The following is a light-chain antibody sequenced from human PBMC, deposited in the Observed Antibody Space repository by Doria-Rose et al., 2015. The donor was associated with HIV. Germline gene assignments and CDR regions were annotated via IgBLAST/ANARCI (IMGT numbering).Light chain of an antibody. V-gene: IGKV3-20*01. CDR1: QSFSSTY. J-gene: IGKJ1*01. CDR2: DGS. CDR3: HQYGTSWT. Sequence: EIVLTQSSGTLSLSPGERATLSCRASQSFSSTYLAWYQQKPGQAPSLLIYDGSTRATGIPDRCSASGSGTDFTLTINRLEPEDFALYYCHQYGTSWTFGQGTKVEI.